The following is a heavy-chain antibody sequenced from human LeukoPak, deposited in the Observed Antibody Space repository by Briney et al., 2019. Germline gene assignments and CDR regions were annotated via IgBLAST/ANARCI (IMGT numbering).Heavy chain of an antibody. D-gene: IGHD3-22*01. Sequence: VASVEVSCKASGYTFTSYYMHWVRQAPGQGLAWMGIMNPSGGTTTYAQKFQGRVTMTRDTSTSTVYMELSSLRSEDTAVYYCARASYDTSGYAPVDYWGQGTLVTVSS. CDR3: ARASYDTSGYAPVDY. V-gene: IGHV1-46*01. CDR1: GYTFTSYY. J-gene: IGHJ4*02. CDR2: MNPSGGTT.